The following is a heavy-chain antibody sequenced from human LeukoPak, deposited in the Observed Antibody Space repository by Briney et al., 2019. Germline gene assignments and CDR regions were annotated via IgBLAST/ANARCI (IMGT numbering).Heavy chain of an antibody. Sequence: ASVKVSCKASGYTFTSYGISWVRQAPGQGLEWMGWISVYNGNTNYAQNLQGRVTMTTDTSTTTAYMELRSLRSDDTAVYYCARDAWGPIAVAGTTTFDYWGQGTLVTVSS. V-gene: IGHV1-18*01. D-gene: IGHD6-19*01. J-gene: IGHJ4*02. CDR3: ARDAWGPIAVAGTTTFDY. CDR1: GYTFTSYG. CDR2: ISVYNGNT.